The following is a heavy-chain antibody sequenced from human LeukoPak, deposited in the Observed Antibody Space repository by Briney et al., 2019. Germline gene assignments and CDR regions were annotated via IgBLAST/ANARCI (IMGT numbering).Heavy chain of an antibody. Sequence: SETLSLTCTVSGASISSGSYYWSWIRQPAGKGLEWIGRIYTSGSTNYNPSLKSRVTISVDTSKNQFSLKLSSVTAADTAVYYCARVANYYYYYYMDVWGKGTTVTISS. CDR1: GASISSGSYY. CDR2: IYTSGST. CDR3: ARVANYYYYYYMDV. J-gene: IGHJ6*03. V-gene: IGHV4-61*02.